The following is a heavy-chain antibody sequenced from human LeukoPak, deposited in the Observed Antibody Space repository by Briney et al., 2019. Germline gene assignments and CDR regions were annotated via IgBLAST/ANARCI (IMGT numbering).Heavy chain of an antibody. CDR1: GFTFSSYG. V-gene: IGHV3-30*18. CDR2: ISYDGSNK. Sequence: GGSLRLSCAASGFTFSSYGMHWVRQAAGKGLEWVAVISYDGSNKYYADSVKGRFTISRDNSKNTLYLQMNSLRAEDTAVYYCAKDGWYQLLYVYYYYGMDVWGQGTTVTVSS. J-gene: IGHJ6*02. D-gene: IGHD2-2*02. CDR3: AKDGWYQLLYVYYYYGMDV.